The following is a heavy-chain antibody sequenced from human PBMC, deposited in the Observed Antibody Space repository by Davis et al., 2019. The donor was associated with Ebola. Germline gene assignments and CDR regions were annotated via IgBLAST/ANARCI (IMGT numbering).Heavy chain of an antibody. J-gene: IGHJ4*02. CDR3: TSSMTTVTTSDY. CDR2: IRSKANNYAT. Sequence: GESLKISCAASGFTFSGSAMHWVRQASGKGLEWVGRIRSKANNYATAYAASVNGRFTISRDDSKNTAYLQMNSLKTEDTAVYYCTSSMTTVTTSDYWGQGTLVTVSS. V-gene: IGHV3-73*01. D-gene: IGHD4-17*01. CDR1: GFTFSGSA.